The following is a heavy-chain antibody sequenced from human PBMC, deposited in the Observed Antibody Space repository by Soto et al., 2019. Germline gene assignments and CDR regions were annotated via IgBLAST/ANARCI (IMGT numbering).Heavy chain of an antibody. V-gene: IGHV3-74*01. Sequence: GGSLRLSCAASGFTFNTYLMHWVRRPPGKGLVWVARITSDGSGTTYADSVKGRFTISRDNAKNTLYLQMNSLRADDTAVYYCVRHFDKWGQGTLVTVSS. J-gene: IGHJ4*02. CDR3: VRHFDK. CDR1: GFTFNTYL. CDR2: ITSDGSGT.